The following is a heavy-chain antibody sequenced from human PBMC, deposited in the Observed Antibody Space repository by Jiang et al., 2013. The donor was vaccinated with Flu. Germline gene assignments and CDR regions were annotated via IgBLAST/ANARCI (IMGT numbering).Heavy chain of an antibody. CDR3: AKDPHHLTYSSGWYYDY. Sequence: RLSCAASGFTFISYTMNWVRQAPGKGLEWVSSISSSSSYIYYADSVKGRFTISRDNAKNSLYLQMNSLRAEDTAVYYCAKDPHHLTYSSGWYYDYWGQGTLVTVSS. CDR1: GFTFISYT. CDR2: ISSSSSYI. V-gene: IGHV3-21*04. D-gene: IGHD6-19*01. J-gene: IGHJ4*02.